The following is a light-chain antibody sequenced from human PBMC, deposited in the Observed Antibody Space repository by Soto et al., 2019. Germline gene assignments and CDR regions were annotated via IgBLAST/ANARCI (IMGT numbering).Light chain of an antibody. CDR2: DAS. CDR3: QQRSNWPGT. Sequence: ETVLTQSPATLSVPPGERATLSCRASQSVSSSLAWCQQKPGQAPRLLIYDASNRATGIPARFSGSGSGTDFTLTISSLEPEDFAVYYCQQRSNWPGTFGQGTKVDI. J-gene: IGKJ1*01. V-gene: IGKV3-11*01. CDR1: QSVSSS.